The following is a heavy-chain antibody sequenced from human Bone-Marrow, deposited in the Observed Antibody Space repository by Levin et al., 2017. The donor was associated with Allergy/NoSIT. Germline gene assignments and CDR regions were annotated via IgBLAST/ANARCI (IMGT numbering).Heavy chain of an antibody. V-gene: IGHV3-21*01. CDR1: GFTFSSYS. CDR2: ISSSSSYI. Sequence: GESLKISCAASGFTFSSYSMNWVRQAPGKGLEWVSSISSSSSYIYYADSVKGRFTISRDNAKNSLYLQMNSLRAEDTAVYYCARDKDTMVRGVIIPLDYWGQGTLVTVSS. D-gene: IGHD3-10*01. J-gene: IGHJ4*02. CDR3: ARDKDTMVRGVIIPLDY.